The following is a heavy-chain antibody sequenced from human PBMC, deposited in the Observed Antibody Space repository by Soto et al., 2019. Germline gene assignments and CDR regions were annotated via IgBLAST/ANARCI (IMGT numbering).Heavy chain of an antibody. D-gene: IGHD6-13*01. V-gene: IGHV5-51*01. CDR2: IYPGDSET. Sequence: PGESLEISCQCSGYTFSNFWIACVRQLPGKGLEYMGIIYPGDSETRYSPSFHGEVTISADRSIGTAYLQWSSLEASDSAFYFCARSPRSSLYFEYWGKGALVTVSS. CDR3: ARSPRSSLYFEY. CDR1: GYTFSNFW. J-gene: IGHJ4*02.